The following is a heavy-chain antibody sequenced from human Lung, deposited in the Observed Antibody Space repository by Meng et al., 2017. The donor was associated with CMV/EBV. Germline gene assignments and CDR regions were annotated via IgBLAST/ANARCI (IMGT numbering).Heavy chain of an antibody. J-gene: IGHJ1*01. CDR2: IHHRGSS. CDR1: GDSITTHIR. CDR3: LRGSGGSV. V-gene: IGHV4-4*02. D-gene: IGHD3-10*01. Sequence: VRWRGSAPDLLKPSGTLSLTCAVSGDSITTHIRWAWVRHPPGKGLVWIGEIHHRGSSAYNPPLKSRVSMSMDKSKNQPSLKLTSVTAADTAVYHCLRGSGGSVWGQGTLVTVSS.